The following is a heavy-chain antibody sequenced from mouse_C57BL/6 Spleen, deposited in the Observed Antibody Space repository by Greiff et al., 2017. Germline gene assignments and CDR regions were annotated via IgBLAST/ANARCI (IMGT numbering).Heavy chain of an antibody. J-gene: IGHJ2*01. CDR3: ARSALYVLDY. Sequence: QVQLKQPGAELVMPGASVKLSCKASGYTFTSYWMHWVKQRPGQGLEWIGEIDPSDSYTNYNQKFKGKSTLTVDKSSSTAYMQLSSLTSEDSAVYYCARSALYVLDYWGQGTTLTVSS. D-gene: IGHD2-12*01. CDR2: IDPSDSYT. V-gene: IGHV1-69*01. CDR1: GYTFTSYW.